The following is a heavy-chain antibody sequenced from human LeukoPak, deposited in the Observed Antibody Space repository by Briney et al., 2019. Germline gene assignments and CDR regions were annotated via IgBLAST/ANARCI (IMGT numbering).Heavy chain of an antibody. V-gene: IGHV3-64*01. CDR2: ISGNGDNT. Sequence: GGSLRLSCAASGFTFSTYAMHWVRQAPGKGLEYVSSISGNGDNTYYANSVKGRFTISRDNSKSTVYLQMGSLGAEDTAVYYCTRSNTNCYCFGYWGQGTLATVSS. D-gene: IGHD2-2*01. J-gene: IGHJ4*02. CDR1: GFTFSTYA. CDR3: TRSNTNCYCFGY.